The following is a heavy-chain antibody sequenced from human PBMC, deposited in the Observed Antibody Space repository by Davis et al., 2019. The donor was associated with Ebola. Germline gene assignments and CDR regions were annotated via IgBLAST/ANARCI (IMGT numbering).Heavy chain of an antibody. CDR2: TYYYSKWFN. V-gene: IGHV6-1*01. D-gene: IGHD6-19*01. CDR3: TRGWFRSGMDV. Sequence: HSQTLSLTCAISGDSVSGGNGAWNWIRQSPSRGLEWLGRTYYYSKWFNDYAISVKSRITVNPDTSKNQFSLLLNSVTPEDTAIYYCTRGWFRSGMDVWGQGTTVTVSS. CDR1: GDSVSGGNGA. J-gene: IGHJ6*02.